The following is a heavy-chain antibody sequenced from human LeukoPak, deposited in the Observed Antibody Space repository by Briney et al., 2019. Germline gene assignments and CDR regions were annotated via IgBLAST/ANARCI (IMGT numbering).Heavy chain of an antibody. J-gene: IGHJ4*02. Sequence: GGSLRLSCSASGFTFSTYAMHWVRQTPGKGLEYVSAISSNGGSAYYADSVKGRFTISRDNSKNTLYLQMSSLRAEDTAVYYCVKSDGGVVVPAAIYYWGQGTLVTVSS. CDR3: VKSDGGVVVPAAIYY. CDR1: GFTFSTYA. V-gene: IGHV3-64D*06. CDR2: ISSNGGSA. D-gene: IGHD2-2*01.